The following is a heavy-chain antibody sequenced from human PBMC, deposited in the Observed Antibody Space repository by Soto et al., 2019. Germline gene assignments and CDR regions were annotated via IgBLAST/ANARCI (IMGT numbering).Heavy chain of an antibody. D-gene: IGHD3-10*01. V-gene: IGHV3-23*01. CDR3: AKDRPLYGSGSRDAFDI. J-gene: IGHJ3*02. Sequence: EVQLLESGGGLVQPGGSLRLSCAASGFTFSSYAMSWVRQAPGKGLEWVSAISGSGDSTYYADSVKGRFTISRDNSKKTMYLQMNSLRAEDTAVYYCAKDRPLYGSGSRDAFDIWGQGTMVTVSS. CDR1: GFTFSSYA. CDR2: ISGSGDST.